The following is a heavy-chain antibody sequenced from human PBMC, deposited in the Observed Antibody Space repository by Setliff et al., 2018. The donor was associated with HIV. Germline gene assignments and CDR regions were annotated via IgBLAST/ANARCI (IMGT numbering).Heavy chain of an antibody. CDR1: GYTFNTYY. CDR2: INPSGDFT. CDR3: ARDSSTGFFSAAY. J-gene: IGHJ4*02. D-gene: IGHD6-19*01. V-gene: IGHV1-46*02. Sequence: ASVKVSCKASGYTFNTYYVHWVRQAPGQGLEWMGLINPSGDFTFYAQKFQGRVIMTRDTSANTVYLEIRSLISEDTAVYYCARDSSTGFFSAAYWGQGALVTVPS.